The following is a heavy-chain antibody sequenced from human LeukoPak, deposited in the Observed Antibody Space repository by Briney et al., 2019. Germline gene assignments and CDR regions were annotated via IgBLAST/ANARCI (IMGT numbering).Heavy chain of an antibody. J-gene: IGHJ4*02. CDR1: GYTFTGYY. Sequence: GASVKVSCKASGYTFTGYYMHWVRQAPGQGLEWMGWINPNSGGTNYAQKFQGRVTMTRDTSISTAYMELSRLRSDDTAVYYCARGPSARRGYFDYWGQGTLVTVSS. V-gene: IGHV1-2*02. CDR3: ARGPSARRGYFDY. CDR2: INPNSGGT. D-gene: IGHD6-6*01.